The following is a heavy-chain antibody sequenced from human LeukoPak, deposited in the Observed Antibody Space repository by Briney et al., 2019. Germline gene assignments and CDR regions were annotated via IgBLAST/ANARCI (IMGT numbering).Heavy chain of an antibody. V-gene: IGHV3-21*01. CDR1: GFTFSSYG. Sequence: GGSLRLSCAASGFTFSSYGMHWVRQAPGKGLEWVSSISSSSSYIYYADSVKGRFTISRDNAKNSLYLQMNSLRAEDTAVYYCARDRRITMVRGANGMDVWGQGTTVTVSS. J-gene: IGHJ6*02. D-gene: IGHD3-10*01. CDR2: ISSSSSYI. CDR3: ARDRRITMVRGANGMDV.